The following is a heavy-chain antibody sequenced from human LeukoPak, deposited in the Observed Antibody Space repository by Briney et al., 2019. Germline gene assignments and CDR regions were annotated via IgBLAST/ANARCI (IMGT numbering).Heavy chain of an antibody. CDR3: ARVSYDCSGIDY. D-gene: IGHD3-22*01. J-gene: IGHJ4*02. Sequence: SETLSLTCTVSGGSISSYYWSWIRQPPGKGLEWIGYIYYSGSTNYNPSLKSRVTISVDTSKNQFSLKLSSVTAADTAVYYCARVSYDCSGIDYWGQGTLVTVSS. CDR2: IYYSGST. CDR1: GGSISSYY. V-gene: IGHV4-59*01.